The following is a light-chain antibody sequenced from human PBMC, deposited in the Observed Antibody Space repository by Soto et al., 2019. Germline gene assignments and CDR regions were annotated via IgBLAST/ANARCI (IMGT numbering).Light chain of an antibody. Sequence: DVVVTQSPLSLSVTLGQPASISCRSSQSLVYSDGDTYLSWFQQRPGQSPRRLIYKVSNRDSGVPDRFTGSGSGTDFTLKISRVEAEDVGLYYCMHVTQWPWTFGQGTKVGIK. J-gene: IGKJ1*01. CDR1: QSLVYSDGDTY. CDR3: MHVTQWPWT. V-gene: IGKV2-30*01. CDR2: KVS.